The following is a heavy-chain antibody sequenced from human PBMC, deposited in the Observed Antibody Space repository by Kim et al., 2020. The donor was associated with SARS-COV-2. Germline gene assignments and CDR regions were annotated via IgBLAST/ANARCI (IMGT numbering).Heavy chain of an antibody. CDR3: AKTLRYFDWFDAFDI. D-gene: IGHD3-9*01. CDR1: GFTFDDYA. CDR2: ISWNSGSI. V-gene: IGHV3-9*01. Sequence: GGSLRLSCAASGFTFDDYAMHWVRQAPGKGLEWVSGISWNSGSIGYADSVKGRFTISRDNAKNSLYLQMNSLRAEDTALYYCAKTLRYFDWFDAFDIWGQGTMVTVSS. J-gene: IGHJ3*02.